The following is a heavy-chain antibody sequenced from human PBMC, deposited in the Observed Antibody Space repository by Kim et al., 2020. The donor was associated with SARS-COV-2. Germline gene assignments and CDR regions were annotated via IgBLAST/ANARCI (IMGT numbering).Heavy chain of an antibody. Sequence: GGSLRLSCAASGFTFSSYAMHWVRQAPGKGLEWVAVISYDGSNKYYADSVKGRFTISRDNSKNTLYLQMNSLRAEDTAVYYCARDILTGYYEYYYYYGMDVWGQGTTVTVSS. V-gene: IGHV3-30-3*01. CDR3: ARDILTGYYEYYYYYGMDV. J-gene: IGHJ6*02. CDR1: GFTFSSYA. D-gene: IGHD3-9*01. CDR2: ISYDGSNK.